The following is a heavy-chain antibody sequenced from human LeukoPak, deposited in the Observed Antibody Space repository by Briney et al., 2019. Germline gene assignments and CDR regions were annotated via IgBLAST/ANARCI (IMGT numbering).Heavy chain of an antibody. CDR2: ISSSSSTI. Sequence: GGSLRLSCAASGFTFSSYSMNWVRQAPGKGLEWVSYISSSSSTIYYADSVKGRFTISRDNAKNSLYLQMNSLRAEDTAVYYCAREGAIGSLDYWGQGTLVTVSS. D-gene: IGHD2-2*02. J-gene: IGHJ4*02. CDR1: GFTFSSYS. CDR3: AREGAIGSLDY. V-gene: IGHV3-48*04.